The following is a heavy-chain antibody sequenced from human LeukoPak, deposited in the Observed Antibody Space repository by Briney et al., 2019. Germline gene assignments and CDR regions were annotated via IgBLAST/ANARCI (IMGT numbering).Heavy chain of an antibody. CDR2: IYSGGST. CDR1: GFTVSSNY. V-gene: IGHV3-53*01. CDR3: ARMGVGAMGF. Sequence: GGSLRLSCAASGFTVSSNYMSWVRQAPGKGLEWVSVIYSGGSTCYADSVKGRFTISRDNSKNILYLQMNSLRAEDTAVYYCARMGVGAMGFWGQGTLVTVSS. J-gene: IGHJ4*02. D-gene: IGHD1-26*01.